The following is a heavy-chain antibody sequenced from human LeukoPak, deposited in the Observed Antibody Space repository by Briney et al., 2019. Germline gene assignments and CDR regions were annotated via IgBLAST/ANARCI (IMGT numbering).Heavy chain of an antibody. CDR1: GFTFSSYS. Sequence: GGSLRLSCAASGFTFSSYSMNWVRQAPGKGLEWVSSISSSSSYIYYADSVKGRFTISRDNAKNSLYLQMNSLRAEDTAVYYCARDSLEWIQLWRYPPNYWGQGTLVTVSS. CDR2: ISSSSSYI. J-gene: IGHJ4*02. D-gene: IGHD5-18*01. CDR3: ARDSLEWIQLWRYPPNY. V-gene: IGHV3-21*01.